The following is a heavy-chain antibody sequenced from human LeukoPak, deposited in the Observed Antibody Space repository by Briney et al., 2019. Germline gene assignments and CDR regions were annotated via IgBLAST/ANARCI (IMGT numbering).Heavy chain of an antibody. CDR2: IHYRGNA. CDR1: GYSISSGYH. CDR3: ARDMGYYRMDV. Sequence: SETLSLTCAVSGYSISSGYHWAWIRQPPGKGPELIGSIHYRGNAYYNPSLKSRVTISLDTSKNQFSLKLSSVTAADTAVYYCARDMGYYRMDVWGKGTTVIVSS. J-gene: IGHJ6*04. V-gene: IGHV4-38-2*02. D-gene: IGHD3-10*01.